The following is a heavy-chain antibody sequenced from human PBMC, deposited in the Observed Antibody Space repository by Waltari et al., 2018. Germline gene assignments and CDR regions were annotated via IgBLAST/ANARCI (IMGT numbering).Heavy chain of an antibody. Sequence: QLQLQESGPGLVKPSETLSLTCTVSGGSSSSESYYWGWIRQPPGKGLEWIGISYYRGSTSHSPSLTSRVTISVDTSKNQFSLKLGSVTAADTAVYSCARLSYQIVTGYGWFDPWSLGTLVTVSS. CDR2: SYYRGST. CDR1: GGSSSSESYY. V-gene: IGHV4-39*01. D-gene: IGHD3-9*01. CDR3: ARLSYQIVTGYGWFDP. J-gene: IGHJ5*02.